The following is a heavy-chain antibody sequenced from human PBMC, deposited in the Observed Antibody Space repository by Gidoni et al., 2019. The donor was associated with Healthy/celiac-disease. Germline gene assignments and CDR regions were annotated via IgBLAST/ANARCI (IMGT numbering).Heavy chain of an antibody. CDR1: GFTFSSYA. Sequence: EVQLLESGGGLVQPGGSLRLSCAASGFTFSSYAMSWVRTAPGKGLEWVSAISGSGGSTYYADSVKGRFTISRDNSKNTLYLQMNSLRAEDTAVYYCAKNLKPERYCSSTSCYEGFYFDYWGQGTLVTVSS. CDR2: ISGSGGST. V-gene: IGHV3-23*01. D-gene: IGHD2-2*01. CDR3: AKNLKPERYCSSTSCYEGFYFDY. J-gene: IGHJ4*02.